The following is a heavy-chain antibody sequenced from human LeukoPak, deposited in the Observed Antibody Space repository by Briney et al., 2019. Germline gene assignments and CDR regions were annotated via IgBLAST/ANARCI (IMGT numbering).Heavy chain of an antibody. Sequence: GSLRLSCAASGFTFSSYWMSWVRQAPGKGLEWVANIKQDGSEKYYVDSVKGRFTISRDNAKNSLYLQMNSLGAEDTAVYYCARDQWWQLIAVAITSYFDCWGQGTLVTVSS. J-gene: IGHJ4*02. CDR1: GFTFSSYW. D-gene: IGHD6-19*01. CDR3: ARDQWWQLIAVAITSYFDC. CDR2: IKQDGSEK. V-gene: IGHV3-7*01.